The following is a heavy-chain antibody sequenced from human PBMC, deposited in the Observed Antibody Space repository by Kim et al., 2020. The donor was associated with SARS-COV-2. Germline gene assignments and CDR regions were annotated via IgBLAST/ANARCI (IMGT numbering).Heavy chain of an antibody. D-gene: IGHD3-10*01. J-gene: IGHJ5*02. CDR1: GGSISSSSYY. V-gene: IGHV4-39*01. Sequence: SETLSLTCTVSGGSISSSSYYWGWIRQPPGKGLEWIGSIYYSGSTYYNPSLKSRVTISVDTSKNQFSLKLSSVTAADTAVYYCASLWFGESLYNWFDPWGQGTLVTVSS. CDR2: IYYSGST. CDR3: ASLWFGESLYNWFDP.